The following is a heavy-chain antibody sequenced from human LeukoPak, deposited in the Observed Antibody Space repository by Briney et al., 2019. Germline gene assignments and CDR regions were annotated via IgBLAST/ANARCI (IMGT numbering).Heavy chain of an antibody. D-gene: IGHD6-13*01. J-gene: IGHJ6*03. Sequence: VASVKVSCKASGYTFTGYYMHWVRQAPGQGLEWMGWINPNSGGTNYAQKFQGRVTMTRDTSISTAYMELSRLRSDDTAVYYCARVAAAGTRYYYYMDVWGKGTTVTVSS. CDR2: INPNSGGT. CDR1: GYTFTGYY. V-gene: IGHV1-2*02. CDR3: ARVAAAGTRYYYYMDV.